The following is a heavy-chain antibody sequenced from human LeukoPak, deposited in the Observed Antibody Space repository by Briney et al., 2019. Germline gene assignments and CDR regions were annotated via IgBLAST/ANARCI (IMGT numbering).Heavy chain of an antibody. CDR1: GFTFDDYA. J-gene: IGHJ4*02. Sequence: GRSLRLSCAASGFTFDDYAMHWVRQAPGKGLEWVAVISYDGSNKYYADSVKGRFTISRDNSKNTLYLQMNSLRAEDTAVYYCARVGGIAAAGPLGYWGQGTLVTVSS. CDR3: ARVGGIAAAGPLGY. D-gene: IGHD6-13*01. CDR2: ISYDGSNK. V-gene: IGHV3-30-3*01.